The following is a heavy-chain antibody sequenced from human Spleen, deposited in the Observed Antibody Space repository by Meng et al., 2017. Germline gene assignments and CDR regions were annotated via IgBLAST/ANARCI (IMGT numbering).Heavy chain of an antibody. CDR2: IDGRGSA. V-gene: IGHV4-4*07. J-gene: IGHJ4*02. CDR1: GGSVSSYF. D-gene: IGHD4-11*01. CDR3: ARGPTTMAHDFDY. Sequence: SETLSLTCTVSGGSVSSYFWNWIRQSAGKGLEWIGRIDGRGSAYYNPSLKSRVTMSVDTSKNQISLKLSSVTAADSAVYYCARGPTTMAHDFDYWGQGTLVTVSS.